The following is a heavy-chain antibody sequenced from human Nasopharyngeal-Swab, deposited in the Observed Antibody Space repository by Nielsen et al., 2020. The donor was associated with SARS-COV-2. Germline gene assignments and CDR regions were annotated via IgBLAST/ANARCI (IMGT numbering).Heavy chain of an antibody. D-gene: IGHD6-6*01. CDR3: VKGPIAAPRYYMDV. V-gene: IGHV3-64D*09. CDR2: IRSNGGST. Sequence: GESLNISCSASGFTFSNFAMHWVRQAPGKGLEYVSSIRSNGGSTHYADSVKGRFTMTRDNPKNTLYLQMSSLRGDDTAVYFCVKGPIAAPRYYMDVWGEGTTVTVS. CDR1: GFTFSNFA. J-gene: IGHJ6*03.